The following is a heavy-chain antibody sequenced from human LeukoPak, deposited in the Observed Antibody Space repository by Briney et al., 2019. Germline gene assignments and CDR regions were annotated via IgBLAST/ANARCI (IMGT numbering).Heavy chain of an antibody. Sequence: ASVKVSCKASGYSFTSHYMHWVRQAPGQGLEWMGLINPRGTATRYAESFQGRLTLTRDTSMSAAYMEISRLTCDDTAVYYCGRGIQSFDPWGQGTLVTVSS. CDR3: GRGIQSFDP. CDR1: GYSFTSHY. J-gene: IGHJ5*02. CDR2: INPRGTAT. V-gene: IGHV1-46*01.